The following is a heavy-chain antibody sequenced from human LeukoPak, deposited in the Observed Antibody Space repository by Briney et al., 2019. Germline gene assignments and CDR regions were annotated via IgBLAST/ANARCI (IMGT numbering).Heavy chain of an antibody. J-gene: IGHJ3*02. V-gene: IGHV3-48*01. Sequence: GGSLRLSCAASGFTFSSYSMNWVRQAPGKGLEWVSYISSSSSTIYYADFVKGRFTISRDNAKNSLYLQMNSLRAEDTAVYYCAGPEDTAMVTAFDIWGQGTMVTVSS. CDR3: AGPEDTAMVTAFDI. CDR1: GFTFSSYS. CDR2: ISSSSSTI. D-gene: IGHD5-18*01.